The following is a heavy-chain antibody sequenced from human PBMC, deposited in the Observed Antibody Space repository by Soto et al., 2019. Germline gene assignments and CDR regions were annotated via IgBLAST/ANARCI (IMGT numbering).Heavy chain of an antibody. CDR3: ARTSADSYYYYYGMDV. J-gene: IGHJ6*02. Sequence: PGESLKISCKGSGYSFTSYWFGWVRQMPGKGLEWMGIIYPGDSDTRYSPSFQGQVTISADKSISTAYLQWSSLKASDTAMYYCARTSADSYYYYYGMDVWGQGTTVTVSS. CDR1: GYSFTSYW. V-gene: IGHV5-51*01. CDR2: IYPGDSDT.